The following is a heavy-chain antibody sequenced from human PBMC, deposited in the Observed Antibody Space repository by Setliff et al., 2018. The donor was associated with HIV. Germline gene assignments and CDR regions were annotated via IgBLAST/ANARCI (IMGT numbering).Heavy chain of an antibody. J-gene: IGHJ5*02. V-gene: IGHV4-59*11. CDR2: IYNTGRT. CDR3: ARVITMVWTTFDP. Sequence: SETLSLTCTVSGGSISSHYWSWIRQPPGKGLEWLGHIYNTGRTYDNPTLKSRVTISVDTSKNQFSLKLNSVTAADTAVYYCARVITMVWTTFDPWGQGTLVTVSS. D-gene: IGHD3-10*01. CDR1: GGSISSHY.